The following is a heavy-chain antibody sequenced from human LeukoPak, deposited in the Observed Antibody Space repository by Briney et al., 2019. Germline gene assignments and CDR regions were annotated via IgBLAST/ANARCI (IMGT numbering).Heavy chain of an antibody. CDR1: GFSLSTSGMR. V-gene: IGHV2-70*04. CDR2: IDWDDDK. J-gene: IGHJ3*02. D-gene: IGHD5-12*01. CDR3: ARNVATMRGWDAFDI. Sequence: KESGPALVKPTQTLTLTCTFSGFSLSTSGMRVSWIRQPPGEALEWLARIDWDDDKFYSTSLKTRLTISKDTSKNQVVLTMTNMDPVDTATYYCARNVATMRGWDAFDIWGQGTMVTVSS.